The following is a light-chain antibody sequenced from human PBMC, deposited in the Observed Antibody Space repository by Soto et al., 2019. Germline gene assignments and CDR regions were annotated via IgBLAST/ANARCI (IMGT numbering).Light chain of an antibody. V-gene: IGLV1-47*01. CDR3: AAWDDSLSGQDV. CDR1: SSNIGSNY. Sequence: QSVLTQPPSASGTPGQRVTISCSGSSSNIGSNYVYWYQQLPGTAPKLLIYRNNQRPSGVPDRFSGSKSGTSASLAISGLRSEDEADYYCAAWDDSLSGQDVFGTGTRSPS. J-gene: IGLJ1*01. CDR2: RNN.